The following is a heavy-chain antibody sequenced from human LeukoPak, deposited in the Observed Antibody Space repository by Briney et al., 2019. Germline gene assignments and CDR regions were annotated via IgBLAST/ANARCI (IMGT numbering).Heavy chain of an antibody. CDR3: ARSTTGGSYHYYFDY. CDR1: GYSFTSYW. Sequence: PGESLKISCKDSGYSFTSYWIGWVRQMPGKGLEWMGIIYPGDSDTRYSPSFQGQVTISADKSISTAYLQWSSLKASDTAMYYCARSTTGGSYHYYFDYWGQGTLVTVSS. J-gene: IGHJ4*02. CDR2: IYPGDSDT. D-gene: IGHD1-26*01. V-gene: IGHV5-51*01.